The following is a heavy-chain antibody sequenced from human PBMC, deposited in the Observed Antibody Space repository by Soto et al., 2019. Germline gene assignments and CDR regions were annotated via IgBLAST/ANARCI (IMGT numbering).Heavy chain of an antibody. Sequence: EVQLVESGGGLVKPGGSLRLSCAASGFTFSSYSMNWVRQAPGKWLEWVSSISSSSSYIYYADSVKGRFTISRDNAKNSLNLQMNSLRAEDTGGYYCARQCSGGGTLDYWGQGPLVTVSS. J-gene: IGHJ4*02. CDR3: ARQCSGGGTLDY. V-gene: IGHV3-21*01. D-gene: IGHD3-10*02. CDR2: ISSSSSYI. CDR1: GFTFSSYS.